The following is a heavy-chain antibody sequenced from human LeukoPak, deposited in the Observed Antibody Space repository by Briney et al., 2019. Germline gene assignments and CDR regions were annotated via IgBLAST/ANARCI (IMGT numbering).Heavy chain of an antibody. J-gene: IGHJ6*02. V-gene: IGHV3-30*03. Sequence: GGSLRLSCAASGFMFSSSAMHWVRQAPGKGLEWVAVISYDGDIKYYADSVEGRFTISRDNSKNTLYLQMNTLRAEDTAIYFCARPNHYAQLWLGGLDVWGQGTTVTVSS. CDR3: ARPNHYAQLWLGGLDV. CDR2: ISYDGDIK. D-gene: IGHD5-18*01. CDR1: GFMFSSSA.